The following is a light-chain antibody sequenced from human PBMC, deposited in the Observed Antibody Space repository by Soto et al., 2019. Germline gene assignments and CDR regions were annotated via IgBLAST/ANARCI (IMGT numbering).Light chain of an antibody. V-gene: IGKV1-27*01. J-gene: IGKJ1*01. CDR2: AAS. CDR1: QGISNY. CDR3: QQYNSYWT. Sequence: DIQLTQSPSSLSASIGDRVNLTCRASQGISNYLAWYQQKPGKVPKLLIYAASTLQSGVPSRFSGSGSGTDFTLTISSLQPEDFATYYRQQYNSYWTFGQGTKVDIK.